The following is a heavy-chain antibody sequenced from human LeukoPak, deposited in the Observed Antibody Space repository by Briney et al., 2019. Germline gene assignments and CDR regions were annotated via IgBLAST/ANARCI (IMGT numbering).Heavy chain of an antibody. V-gene: IGHV4-59*01. CDR2: IYYSGST. Sequence: KPSETLSLTCTVSGGSISSYYWSWIRQPPGKGLEWIGSIYYSGSTNYNPSLKSRVTISVDTSKNQFSLKLSSVTAADTAVYYCARAPLPSGSYFVYWGQGTLVTVSS. D-gene: IGHD1-26*01. CDR3: ARAPLPSGSYFVY. CDR1: GGSISSYY. J-gene: IGHJ4*02.